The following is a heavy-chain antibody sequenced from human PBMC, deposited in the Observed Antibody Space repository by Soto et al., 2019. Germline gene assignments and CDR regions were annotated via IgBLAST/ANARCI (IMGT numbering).Heavy chain of an antibody. V-gene: IGHV3-23*01. D-gene: IGHD3-10*01. J-gene: IGHJ4*02. CDR3: VKGSSASRPYYFDY. Sequence: GGSLRLSCAASGFSFSSYAMSWVRQAPGRGLDWISAIPPSGGDTYHADSVKGRCTISRDNSKNAWYLQMNSLRAEDAALYYCVKGSSASRPYYFDYWGQGTLVTVSS. CDR1: GFSFSSYA. CDR2: IPPSGGDT.